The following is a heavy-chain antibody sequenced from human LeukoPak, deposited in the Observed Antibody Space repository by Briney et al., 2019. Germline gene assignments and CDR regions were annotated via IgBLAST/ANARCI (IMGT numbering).Heavy chain of an antibody. Sequence: GASVKVSCKASGYTFTGYYMHWVRQAPGHGLEWMGRINPNSGGINYAQKFQGRVTMTRDTSISTAYMELSRLRSDDTAVYYCARVASGYYDSSGYVDWYFDLWGRGTLVTVSS. CDR2: INPNSGGI. D-gene: IGHD3-22*01. J-gene: IGHJ2*01. V-gene: IGHV1-2*06. CDR1: GYTFTGYY. CDR3: ARVASGYYDSSGYVDWYFDL.